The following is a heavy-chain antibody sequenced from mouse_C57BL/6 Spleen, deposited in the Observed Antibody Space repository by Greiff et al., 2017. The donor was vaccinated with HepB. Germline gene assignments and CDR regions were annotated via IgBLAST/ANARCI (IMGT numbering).Heavy chain of an antibody. V-gene: IGHV2-2*01. CDR1: GFSLTSYG. Sequence: VQLQQSGPGLVQPSQSLSITCTVSGFSLTSYGVHWVRQSPGKGLEWLGVIWSGGSTDYNAAFISRLSISKDNSKSQVFFKMNSLQADDTAIYYCARNPHYYGSSSYYFDYWGQGTTLTVSS. J-gene: IGHJ2*01. CDR2: IWSGGST. D-gene: IGHD1-1*01. CDR3: ARNPHYYGSSSYYFDY.